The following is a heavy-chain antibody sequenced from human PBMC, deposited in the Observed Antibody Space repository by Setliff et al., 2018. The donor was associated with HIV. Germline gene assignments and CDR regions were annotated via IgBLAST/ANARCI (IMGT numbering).Heavy chain of an antibody. CDR2: VSNDGHNK. Sequence: GGSLRLSCAASGFTFSSHPMHWVRQAPGKGLEWVAVVSNDGHNKLYADSVKGRFTISRDNAKNSLYLQMNSLRAEDTAVYYCVRESLTTVSSYWGQGTLVTVSS. V-gene: IGHV3-30*07. J-gene: IGHJ4*02. CDR3: VRESLTTVSSY. CDR1: GFTFSSHP. D-gene: IGHD4-17*01.